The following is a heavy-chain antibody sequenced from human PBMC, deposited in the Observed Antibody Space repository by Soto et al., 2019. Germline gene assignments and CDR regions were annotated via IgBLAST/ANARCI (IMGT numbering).Heavy chain of an antibody. CDR2: IYYSGST. D-gene: IGHD3-22*01. CDR1: GGSISSSSYY. V-gene: IGHV4-39*01. CDR3: AILAKRYYYDSSGSPAPHPS. J-gene: IGHJ5*02. Sequence: PSETLSLTCTVSGGSISSSSYYWGWIRQPPGKGLEWIGSIYYSGSTYYNPSLKSRVTISVDTSKNQFSLKLSSVTAADTAVYYCAILAKRYYYDSSGSPAPHPSWGQGTLVTVS.